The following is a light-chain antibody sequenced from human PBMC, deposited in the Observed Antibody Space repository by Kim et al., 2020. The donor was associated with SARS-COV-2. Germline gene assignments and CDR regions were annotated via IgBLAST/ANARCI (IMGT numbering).Light chain of an antibody. CDR3: QQLNGYPYT. Sequence: IQLTQSPSSLSASVGDRVTITCRASQGMSSDYLAWYQQKPGKAPEVLIYGASTLQSGVPSRFSGSGSRTDFTLTISSLQPEDFATYYCQQLNGYPYTFGGGTKVDIK. V-gene: IGKV1-9*01. J-gene: IGKJ4*01. CDR2: GAS. CDR1: QGMSSDY.